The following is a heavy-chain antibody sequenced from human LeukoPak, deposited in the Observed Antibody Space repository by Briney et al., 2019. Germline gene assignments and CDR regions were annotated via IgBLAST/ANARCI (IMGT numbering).Heavy chain of an antibody. CDR3: ARDFSWRQFHY. CDR2: TGPVGSRS. Sequence: GGSLRLSCETSGFTAGFTFSTSYMTWVRQAPGMGLEWVAETGPVGSRSVYVDSVKGRFTISSDTAKHSLCLQMNSLSIDERAVYYCARDFSWRQFHYWRLGTLVTVRS. J-gene: IGHJ4*02. V-gene: IGHV3-7*01. CDR1: GFTAGFTFSTSY. D-gene: IGHD5-24*01.